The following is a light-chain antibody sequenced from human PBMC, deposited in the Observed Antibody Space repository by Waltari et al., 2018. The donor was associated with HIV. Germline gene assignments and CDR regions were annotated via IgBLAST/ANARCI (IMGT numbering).Light chain of an antibody. CDR1: SSDIGDFDS. Sequence: QSALTQSASVSGSHGQSVTISCSATSSDIGDFDSVSWYQQHPGSAPKLILYDVFYRPSGVSNRFSGSKSGTTASLTISGLLVEDEADYYCSSYTRTRILVFGSGTKVTVL. J-gene: IGLJ1*01. V-gene: IGLV2-14*03. CDR2: DVF. CDR3: SSYTRTRILV.